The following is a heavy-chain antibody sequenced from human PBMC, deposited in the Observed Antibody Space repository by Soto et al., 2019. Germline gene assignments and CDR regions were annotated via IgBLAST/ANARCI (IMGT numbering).Heavy chain of an antibody. J-gene: IGHJ4*02. Sequence: DVQLLQSGGGLVQPGGSLRLSCAASGLMFSNCAMSWVRQAPGRGLEWVSVISNSGDATFYADSVKGRFTISRDNSKNTLYLQMDSLRVEDTAVYYCAGPQWVHTFFLDYWGRGTLVTVSS. CDR1: GLMFSNCA. CDR3: AGPQWVHTFFLDY. V-gene: IGHV3-23*01. D-gene: IGHD1-26*01. CDR2: ISNSGDAT.